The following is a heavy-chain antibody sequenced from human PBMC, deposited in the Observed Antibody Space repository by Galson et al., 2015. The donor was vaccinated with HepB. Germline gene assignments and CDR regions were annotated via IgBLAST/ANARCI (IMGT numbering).Heavy chain of an antibody. CDR1: GFPFSNFW. V-gene: IGHV3-7*03. CDR3: ARLQPFMLGPPTRSYYYLAMDV. CDR2: IKRDGNER. Sequence: SLRLSCAASGFPFSNFWMTWVRQAPGKGLEWVANIKRDGNERYYVDSVKGRFTSSRDNAWNSLFLQLDSLRVDDTAVYYCARLQPFMLGPPTRSYYYLAMDVWGQGTTVIVSS. D-gene: IGHD1-26*01. J-gene: IGHJ6*02.